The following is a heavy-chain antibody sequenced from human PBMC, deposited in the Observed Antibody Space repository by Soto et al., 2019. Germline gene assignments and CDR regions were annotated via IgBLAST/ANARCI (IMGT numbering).Heavy chain of an antibody. J-gene: IGHJ4*02. V-gene: IGHV1-3*01. CDR1: VYTFTSYA. D-gene: IGHD3-22*01. CDR3: ARSSGFYYVDY. Sequence: QVQLVQSGAEVKKPGASVKVSCKASVYTFTSYAMHWVRQAPGQRIEWMGWINAGNGHTKYSQKFQGRVTITRDTSASTAYMELTSLRSEDTAVYYCARSSGFYYVDYWGQGTLVTVSS. CDR2: INAGNGHT.